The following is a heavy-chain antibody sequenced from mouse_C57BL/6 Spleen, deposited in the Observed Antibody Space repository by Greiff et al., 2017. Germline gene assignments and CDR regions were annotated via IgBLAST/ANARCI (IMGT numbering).Heavy chain of an antibody. J-gene: IGHJ4*01. CDR1: GYTFTSYW. CDR2: IYPGSGST. Sequence: QVQLQQPGAEFVKLEASVKMSCKASGYTFTSYWITWVKQRPGQGLEWVGDIYPGSGSTNNTEKFKSKATLTVDTSSTTAYMQISSLTSENSAVYYCTREEDYCSSRGCAMDYWGQGTSVTVSS. CDR3: TREEDYCSSRGCAMDY. D-gene: IGHD1-1*01. V-gene: IGHV1-55*01.